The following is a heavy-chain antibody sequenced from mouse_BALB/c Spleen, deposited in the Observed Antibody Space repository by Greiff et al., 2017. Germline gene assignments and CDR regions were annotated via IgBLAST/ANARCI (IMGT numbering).Heavy chain of an antibody. Sequence: QVTLKVSGPGILQPSQTLSLTCSFSGFSLSTSGMGVSWIRQPSGKGLEWLAHIYWDDDKRYNPSLKSRLTISKDTSRNQVFLKITSVDTADTATYYCARRLPYAMDYWGQGTSVTVSS. CDR3: ARRLPYAMDY. CDR2: IYWDDDK. CDR1: GFSLSTSGMG. V-gene: IGHV8-12*01. J-gene: IGHJ4*01.